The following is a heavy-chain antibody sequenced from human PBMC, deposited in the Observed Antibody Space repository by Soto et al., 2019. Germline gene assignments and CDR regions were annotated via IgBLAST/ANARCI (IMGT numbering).Heavy chain of an antibody. CDR2: ISGSGGST. J-gene: IGHJ6*03. D-gene: IGHD2-2*01. V-gene: IGHV3-23*01. CDR1: GFTFSSYA. Sequence: GGSLRLSCAASGFTFSSYAMSWVRQAPGKGLEWVSAISGSGGSTYYADSVKGRFTISRDNSKNTLYLQMNSLRAEDTAVYYCAKSPVVPAASTYYYYYYYMDVWGKGTTVTVSS. CDR3: AKSPVVPAASTYYYYYYYMDV.